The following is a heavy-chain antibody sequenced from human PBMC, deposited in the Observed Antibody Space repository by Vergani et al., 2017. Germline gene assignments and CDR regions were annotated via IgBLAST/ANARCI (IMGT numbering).Heavy chain of an antibody. Sequence: EVQLVESGGVVVQPGGSLRLSCAASGFTFDDYTMHWVRQAPGKGLEWVSLISWDGGSTYYADSVKGRFTISRDNSKNSLYLQMNSLRAEDTAVYYCAKARIAVYYFDYWGQGTLVTVSS. D-gene: IGHD6-19*01. CDR2: ISWDGGST. V-gene: IGHV3-43*01. J-gene: IGHJ4*02. CDR3: AKARIAVYYFDY. CDR1: GFTFDDYT.